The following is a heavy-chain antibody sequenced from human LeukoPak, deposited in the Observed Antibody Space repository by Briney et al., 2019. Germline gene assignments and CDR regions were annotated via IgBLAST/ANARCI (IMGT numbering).Heavy chain of an antibody. D-gene: IGHD2-8*01. Sequence: SETLSLTCTVSGGSISSYYWSWIRQPPGKGLEWIGYIYYSGSTYYAPSLKSRVTISVDTSKNQFSLKLSSVTAADTAVYFCARGDGVYWGQGTLVTVSS. CDR2: IYYSGST. V-gene: IGHV4-59*08. CDR1: GGSISSYY. CDR3: ARGDGVY. J-gene: IGHJ4*02.